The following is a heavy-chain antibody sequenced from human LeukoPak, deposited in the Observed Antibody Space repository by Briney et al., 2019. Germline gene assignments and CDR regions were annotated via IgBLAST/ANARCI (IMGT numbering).Heavy chain of an antibody. V-gene: IGHV3-48*03. D-gene: IGHD3-10*01. J-gene: IGHJ3*02. CDR3: ARGVLMVRGVGAFDI. Sequence: GGSLRLSCAASGFTFSSYEMNWVRQAPGKGLEWVSYISSSGSTIYYADSVKGRFTISRDNAKNSLYLQMNSLRAEDTAVYYCARGVLMVRGVGAFDIWGQGTMVTVSS. CDR2: ISSSGSTI. CDR1: GFTFSSYE.